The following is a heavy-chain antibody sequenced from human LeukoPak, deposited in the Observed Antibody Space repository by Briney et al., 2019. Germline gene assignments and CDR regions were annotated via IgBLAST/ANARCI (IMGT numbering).Heavy chain of an antibody. V-gene: IGHV4-34*01. CDR1: GGSFSGYY. Sequence: SETLSLTCAVYGGSFSGYYWSWIRQPPGKGLEWIGEINHSGSTNYNPSLKSRVTISVDTSKNQFSLKLSSVTAADTAVYYCARVLVDYGDYVGFVSPYGMDVWGQGTTVTVSS. J-gene: IGHJ6*02. CDR3: ARVLVDYGDYVGFVSPYGMDV. CDR2: INHSGST. D-gene: IGHD4-17*01.